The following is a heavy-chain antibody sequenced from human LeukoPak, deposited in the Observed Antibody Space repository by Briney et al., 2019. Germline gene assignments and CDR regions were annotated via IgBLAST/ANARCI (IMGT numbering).Heavy chain of an antibody. J-gene: IGHJ4*02. CDR3: ARAGNTRIDY. D-gene: IGHD2/OR15-2a*01. CDR1: GFTFSSYA. V-gene: IGHV3-23*01. Sequence: GGSLRLSCAASGFTFSSYAISWVRQAPGKGLECVSGISGSDGSTYYADSVKGRFTISRDNSKNTLYLQMNSLRAEDTAVYYCARAGNTRIDYWGQGTLVTVSS. CDR2: ISGSDGST.